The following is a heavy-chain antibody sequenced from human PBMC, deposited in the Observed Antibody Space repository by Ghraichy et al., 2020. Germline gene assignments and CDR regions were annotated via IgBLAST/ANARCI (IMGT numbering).Heavy chain of an antibody. J-gene: IGHJ3*02. CDR3: ARDLTTVPENI. Sequence: GGSLRLSCAASGFTFSNYHMNWVRQAPGKGLVWVSYISSSGNTTYYADSVRGRFTISRDNAKNSLYLQMNSLRAEDTAVYYCARDLTTVPENIWGQGTMVTVSA. V-gene: IGHV3-48*01. CDR2: ISSSGNTT. D-gene: IGHD4-17*01. CDR1: GFTFSNYH.